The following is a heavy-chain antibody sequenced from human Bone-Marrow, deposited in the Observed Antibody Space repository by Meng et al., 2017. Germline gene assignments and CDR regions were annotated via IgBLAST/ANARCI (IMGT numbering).Heavy chain of an antibody. J-gene: IGHJ4*02. CDR3: ARVSSGSYYADY. Sequence: NHSGSTNYNPSLKRRVTISVDTSKNQFSLKLNSVTAADTAVYYCARVSSGSYYADYWGQGTLVTVSS. CDR2: NHSGST. V-gene: IGHV4-34*01. D-gene: IGHD1-26*01.